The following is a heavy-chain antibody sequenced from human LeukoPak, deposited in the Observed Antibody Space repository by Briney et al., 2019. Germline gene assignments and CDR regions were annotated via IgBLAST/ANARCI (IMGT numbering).Heavy chain of an antibody. Sequence: GASVKVSCKASGYTFTGYYMHWVRQAPGQGLEWMGWINPNSGGTNYAQKFQGGVTMTRDTSISTAYMELSRLRSDDTAVYYCARVESSGWYFDYWGRGTLVTVSS. CDR2: INPNSGGT. CDR1: GYTFTGYY. D-gene: IGHD6-19*01. V-gene: IGHV1-2*02. CDR3: ARVESSGWYFDY. J-gene: IGHJ4*02.